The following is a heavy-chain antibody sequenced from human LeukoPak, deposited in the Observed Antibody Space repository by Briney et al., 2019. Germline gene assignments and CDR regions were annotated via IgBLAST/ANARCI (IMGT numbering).Heavy chain of an antibody. V-gene: IGHV4-61*02. CDR3: ARHSSGWHFDS. Sequence: SQTLSLTCTVSGGSISSGSYYWSWIRQPAGKGLEWIGRIYTSGSTNYNPSLKSRVTISVDTSRNHLSLNLRSLTAADTAVYYCARHSSGWHFDSWGQGALVTVSS. D-gene: IGHD6-19*01. CDR2: IYTSGST. J-gene: IGHJ4*02. CDR1: GGSISSGSYY.